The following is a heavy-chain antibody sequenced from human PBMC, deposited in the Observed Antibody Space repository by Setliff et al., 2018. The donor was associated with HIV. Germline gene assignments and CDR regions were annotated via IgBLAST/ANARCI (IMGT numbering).Heavy chain of an antibody. D-gene: IGHD4-17*01. CDR3: TKGVQRLRPYYFDS. Sequence: AGSLRLSCAASGFIFSNYGMTWVRQAPGKGLEWVSGIRDNGVSPYYADSVTGRFTISRDNTKNTLYLQMNSLRVEDTAIYYCTKGVQRLRPYYFDSWGQGILVTVSS. V-gene: IGHV3-23*01. CDR1: GFIFSNYG. J-gene: IGHJ4*02. CDR2: IRDNGVSP.